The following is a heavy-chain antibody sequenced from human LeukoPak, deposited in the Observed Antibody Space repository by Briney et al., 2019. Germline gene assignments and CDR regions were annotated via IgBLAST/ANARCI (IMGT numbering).Heavy chain of an antibody. J-gene: IGHJ5*02. CDR3: ARDNSVRDEAWWFNP. D-gene: IGHD5-24*01. CDR2: IKQDGSEK. Sequence: ETLSLTCTVSGGSISSSSYYWGWIRQPPGKGLEWVANIKQDGSEKYYVDSVKGRFTISRDNAKNSLYLQMNSLRSEDTAVYYCARDNSVRDEAWWFNPWGQGTLVTVSS. V-gene: IGHV3-7*03. CDR1: GGSISSSSYY.